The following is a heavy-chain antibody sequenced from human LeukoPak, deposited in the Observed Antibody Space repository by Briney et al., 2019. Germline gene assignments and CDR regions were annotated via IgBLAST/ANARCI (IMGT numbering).Heavy chain of an antibody. CDR3: ATGGYDYDFWSGPLDAFDI. D-gene: IGHD3-3*01. CDR1: GYTFTSYD. Sequence: ASVKVSCKASGYTFTSYDINWVRQATGQGLEWMGWMNPNSGNTGYAQKFQGRVTMTEDTSTDTAYMELSSLRSEDTAVYYCATGGYDYDFWSGPLDAFDIWGQGTMVTVSS. CDR2: MNPNSGNT. V-gene: IGHV1-8*01. J-gene: IGHJ3*02.